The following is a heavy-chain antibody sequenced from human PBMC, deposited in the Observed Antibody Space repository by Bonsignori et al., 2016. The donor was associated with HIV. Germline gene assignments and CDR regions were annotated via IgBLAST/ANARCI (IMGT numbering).Heavy chain of an antibody. D-gene: IGHD2-2*02. CDR3: ARGGCSSTSCYNDYYYYYMDV. J-gene: IGHJ6*03. CDR2: INPNSGGT. V-gene: IGHV1-2*02. CDR1: GYTFTGYY. Sequence: ASVKVSCKASGYTFTGYYMHWVRQAPGQGLEWMGWINPNSGGTNYAQKFQGRVTMTRDTSISTAYMELSRLRSDDTAVYYCARGGCSSTSCYNDYYYYYMDVWGKGTTVTVSS.